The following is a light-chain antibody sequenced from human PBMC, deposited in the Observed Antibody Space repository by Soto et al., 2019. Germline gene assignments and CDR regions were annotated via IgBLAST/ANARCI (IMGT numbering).Light chain of an antibody. CDR2: DAS. V-gene: IGKV3-15*01. J-gene: IGKJ1*01. CDR3: HQYDNRPHT. CDR1: QSVGST. Sequence: EIVLTQSPATLSVSPGESTTLSCRASQSVGSTLAWYQLRPGQSPMRLSYDASTRATGIPDRVSGNGSGTEFTLTISRLQSEDFAVYYFHQYDNRPHTFGQGKKVDIK.